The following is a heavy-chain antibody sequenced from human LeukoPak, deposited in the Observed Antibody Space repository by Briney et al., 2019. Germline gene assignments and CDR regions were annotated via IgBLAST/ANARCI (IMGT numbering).Heavy chain of an antibody. J-gene: IGHJ4*02. CDR3: ARQQNDFWSGYPSDY. V-gene: IGHV4-4*02. Sequence: PSETLSLTCAVSGGSISSSNWWSWVRQPPGKGLEWIGEIYHSGSTNYNPSLNPSLKSRVTISVDTSKNQFSLKLSSVTAADTAVYYCARQQNDFWSGYPSDYWGQGTLVTVSS. D-gene: IGHD3-3*01. CDR2: IYHSGST. CDR1: GGSISSSNW.